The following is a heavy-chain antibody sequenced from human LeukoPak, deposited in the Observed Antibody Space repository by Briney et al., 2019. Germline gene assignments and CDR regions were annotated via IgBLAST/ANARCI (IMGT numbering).Heavy chain of an antibody. CDR1: GYTFTSYA. D-gene: IGHD6-19*01. CDR2: INTNTGNP. Sequence: GASVKVSCKASGYTFTSYAMNWVRQAPGQGLEWMGWINTNTGNPTYAQGFTGRFVFSLDTSVSTAYLQISSLKAEDTAVYYCARDKVPHYYSSGWYGIDYWGQGTLVTVSS. CDR3: ARDKVPHYYSSGWYGIDY. J-gene: IGHJ4*02. V-gene: IGHV7-4-1*02.